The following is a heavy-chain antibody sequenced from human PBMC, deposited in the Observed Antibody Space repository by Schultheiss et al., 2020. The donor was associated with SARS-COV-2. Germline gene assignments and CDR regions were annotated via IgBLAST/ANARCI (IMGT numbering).Heavy chain of an antibody. J-gene: IGHJ6*02. CDR1: GGTFNSNL. CDR2: IVPMFGAP. CDR3: ARDTIDPPKGDGMDV. D-gene: IGHD3-9*01. V-gene: IGHV1-69*05. Sequence: SVKVSCKASGGTFNSNLISWVRQAPGQGLEWMGGIVPMFGAPIYAQKFQGRVTITTDQSTTTAYMELSGLKSEDTAVYYCARDTIDPPKGDGMDVWGQGTTVTVSS.